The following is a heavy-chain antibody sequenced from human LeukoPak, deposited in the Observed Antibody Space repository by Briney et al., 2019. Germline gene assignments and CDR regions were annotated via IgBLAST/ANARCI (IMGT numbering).Heavy chain of an antibody. Sequence: PGGSLRLSCTASGFTFRQLRMHCPRQAPGKGLEGVALSSYDGSNKYYADSVKGRFTISRDDAKNSLYLQMNSLRGGDPAVYLLSECGTTNNYYGYGGVFWLQGTTVIVSS. CDR3: SECGTTNNYYGYGGVF. CDR2: SSYDGSNK. J-gene: IGHJ6*02. CDR1: GFTFRQLR. D-gene: IGHD1-26*01. V-gene: IGHV3-33*03.